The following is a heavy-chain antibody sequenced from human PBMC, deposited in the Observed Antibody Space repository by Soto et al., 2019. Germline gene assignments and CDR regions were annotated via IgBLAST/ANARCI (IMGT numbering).Heavy chain of an antibody. D-gene: IGHD3-3*01. CDR2: INPATGAA. V-gene: IGHV1-2*02. CDR1: GYPVTAYY. J-gene: IGHJ3*02. CDR3: ARGGGVGVAGSAAFDM. Sequence: QLHLVQSGAVVKKPGASVTVSCSASGYPVTAYYMHWVRQAPGRGLEWMGGINPATGAAKYTQTFPGRVTLTREPAPGTVFMELGGLTSEDPAGFYCARGGGVGVAGSAAFDMWGQGTLVTVSS.